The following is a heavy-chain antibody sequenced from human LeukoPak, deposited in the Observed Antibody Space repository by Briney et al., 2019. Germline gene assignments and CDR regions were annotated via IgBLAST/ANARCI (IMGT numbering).Heavy chain of an antibody. V-gene: IGHV3-7*01. Sequence: PGGSLRLSCAASGFTFSSYWMSWVRQAPGKGLEWVANIKQDGSEKYYVDSVKGRLTISRDNAKNSLFLQMNSLRAEDTAVYYCAREVAAAGDAEYFQHWGQGTLVTVSS. D-gene: IGHD6-13*01. CDR3: AREVAAAGDAEYFQH. J-gene: IGHJ1*01. CDR1: GFTFSSYW. CDR2: IKQDGSEK.